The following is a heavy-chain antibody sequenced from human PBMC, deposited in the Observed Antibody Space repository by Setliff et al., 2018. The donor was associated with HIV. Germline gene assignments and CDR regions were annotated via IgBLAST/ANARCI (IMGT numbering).Heavy chain of an antibody. CDR1: GYTFNTYG. Sequence: ASVKVSCKASGYTFNTYGISWVRQAPGQGLEWMGWISANNGNTNYVQKLQGRVTMTTDTSTDTAYMELRSLRSDDTAVYYCARDSGGINVLLWFGELLSTEYYYGLDVWGQGTTVTVSS. J-gene: IGHJ6*02. V-gene: IGHV1-18*01. CDR2: ISANNGNT. D-gene: IGHD3-10*01. CDR3: ARDSGGINVLLWFGELLSTEYYYGLDV.